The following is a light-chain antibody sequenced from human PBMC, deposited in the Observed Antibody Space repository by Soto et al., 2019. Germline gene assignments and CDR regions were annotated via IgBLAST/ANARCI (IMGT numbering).Light chain of an antibody. Sequence: EIVLTQAPGTLSLSPGERATLSCRASQSVTSDYLAWYQQKPGQAPRLLIYDASTRATGIPDKFRGSGSGTEFTLTISRLEPEDFAVYYCQQYARSPITFGPGTKVDI. CDR2: DAS. V-gene: IGKV3-20*01. J-gene: IGKJ3*01. CDR3: QQYARSPIT. CDR1: QSVTSDY.